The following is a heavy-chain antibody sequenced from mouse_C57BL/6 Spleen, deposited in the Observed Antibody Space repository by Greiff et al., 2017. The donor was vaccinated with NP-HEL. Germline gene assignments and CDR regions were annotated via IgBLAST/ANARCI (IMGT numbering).Heavy chain of an antibody. V-gene: IGHV5-9-1*02. CDR2: ISSGGDYI. CDR1: GFTFSSYA. Sequence: DVMLVESGEGLVKPGGSLKLSCAASGFTFSSYAMSWVRQTPEKRLEWVAYISSGGDYIYYADTVKGRFTISRDNARNTLYLQMSSLKSEDTAMYYCTGGYYYGRGFAYWGQGTLVTVSA. D-gene: IGHD1-1*01. J-gene: IGHJ3*01. CDR3: TGGYYYGRGFAY.